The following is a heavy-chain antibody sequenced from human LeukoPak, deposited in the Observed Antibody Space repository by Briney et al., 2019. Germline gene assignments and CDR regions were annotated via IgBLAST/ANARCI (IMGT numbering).Heavy chain of an antibody. J-gene: IGHJ4*02. CDR1: GFTFGDDA. D-gene: IGHD3-22*01. V-gene: IGHV3-49*03. CDR2: IRSKAYGGTT. CDR3: TRASAYYYDSSGYPHHDY. Sequence: GGSLRLSCTASGFTFGDDAMSWFRQAPGKGLEWVGFIRSKAYGGTTEYAASVKGRFTISRDDSKSIAYLQMNSLKTEDTAVYYCTRASAYYYDSSGYPHHDYWGQGTLVTVSS.